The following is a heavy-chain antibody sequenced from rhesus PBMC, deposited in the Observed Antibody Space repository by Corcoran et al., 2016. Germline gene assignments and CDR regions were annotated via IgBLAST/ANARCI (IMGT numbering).Heavy chain of an antibody. Sequence: EVQLVESGGGLVQPGGSLRLSCAASGFTFSSYGMSWVRQAPGKGLEGVSYIVNCGGRTSSADSVKRRFTISRDNSKNPLSLQMNSLRAEDTAVYYCAKARGNNHYHSNPIDYWGQGLRVTVSS. D-gene: IGHD3-28*01. CDR3: AKARGNNHYHSNPIDY. J-gene: IGHJ3*01. V-gene: IGHV3S5*01. CDR1: GFTFSSYG. CDR2: IVNCGGRT.